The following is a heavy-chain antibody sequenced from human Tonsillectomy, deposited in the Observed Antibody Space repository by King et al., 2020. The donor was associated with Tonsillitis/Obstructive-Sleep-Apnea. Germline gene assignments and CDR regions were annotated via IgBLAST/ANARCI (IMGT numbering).Heavy chain of an antibody. CDR3: ASKANVDIVATITFDY. CDR1: GGSFSGYY. CDR2: INHSGST. V-gene: IGHV4-34*01. D-gene: IGHD5-12*01. J-gene: IGHJ4*02. Sequence: VQLQQWGAGLLKPSEPLSLTCAVYGGSFSGYYWSWIRQPPGKGLEWIGEINHSGSTNYNPSLKSRVTISVDTSKNQFSLKLSSVTAADTAVYYCASKANVDIVATITFDYWGQGTLVTVSS.